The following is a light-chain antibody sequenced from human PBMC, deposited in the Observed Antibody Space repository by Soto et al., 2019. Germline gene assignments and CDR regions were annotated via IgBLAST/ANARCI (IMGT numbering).Light chain of an antibody. J-gene: IGLJ2*01. V-gene: IGLV8-61*01. CDR1: SGSVSTSYS. CDR2: STN. CDR3: MLYMGRGILV. Sequence: QAVVTQEPSGSVSPGGTVTLTCGLSSGSVSTSYSPSWYQQTPGQAPRTLIYSTNTRSSGFPDRFSGSILGNKADLSITGAQADDESDEYCMLYMGRGILVFGGGTKLTVL.